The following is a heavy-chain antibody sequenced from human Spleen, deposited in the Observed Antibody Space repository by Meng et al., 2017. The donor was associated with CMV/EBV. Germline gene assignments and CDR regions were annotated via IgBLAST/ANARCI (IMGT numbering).Heavy chain of an antibody. CDR3: ARDQTKVCTSTSCYGGVGDY. Sequence: RFGINWVRQAPGKGLEWVSSISSGSSYIYYADSVKGRFTISRDNAKNSLYLQMNSLRAEDTAVYFCARDQTKVCTSTSCYGGVGDYWGQGTLVTVSS. D-gene: IGHD2-2*01. J-gene: IGHJ4*02. V-gene: IGHV3-21*01. CDR1: RFG. CDR2: ISSGSSYI.